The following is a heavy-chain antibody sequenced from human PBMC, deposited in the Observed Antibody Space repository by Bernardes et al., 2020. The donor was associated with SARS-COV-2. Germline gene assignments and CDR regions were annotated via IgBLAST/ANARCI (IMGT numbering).Heavy chain of an antibody. CDR2: IGSGSDFI. CDR1: GFTLNKAW. D-gene: IGHD2-8*01. V-gene: IGHV3-21*01. J-gene: IGHJ4*02. Sequence: GGSLRLSCAASGFTLNKAWMNWVRQAPGKGLEWVSFIGSGSDFIYYADSVKGRFTISRDNAKNSLYLQMNSLRAEDSAVYYCAREMADPGPLDYWGQGTLVTVSS. CDR3: AREMADPGPLDY.